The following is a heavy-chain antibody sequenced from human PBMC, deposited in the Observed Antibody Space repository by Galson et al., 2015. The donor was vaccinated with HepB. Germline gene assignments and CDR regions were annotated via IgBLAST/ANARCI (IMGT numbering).Heavy chain of an antibody. Sequence: SCAASGFTFSSYGMHWVRQAPGKGLEWVAVIWYDGSNRYYADSVKGRFTISRDNSKNTLYLQMNSLRAEDTAVYYCARETPLGGSYPVSYFDYWGQGTLVTVSS. J-gene: IGHJ4*02. CDR3: ARETPLGGSYPVSYFDY. CDR1: GFTFSSYG. D-gene: IGHD1-26*01. V-gene: IGHV3-33*08. CDR2: IWYDGSNR.